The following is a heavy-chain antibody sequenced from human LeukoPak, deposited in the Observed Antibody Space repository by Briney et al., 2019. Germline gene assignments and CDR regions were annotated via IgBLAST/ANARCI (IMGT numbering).Heavy chain of an antibody. D-gene: IGHD3-3*01. CDR1: GFTFSSYS. Sequence: GGSLRLSCAASGFTFSSYSMNWVRQAPGKGLEWVSSISSSSSYIYYADSVKGRFTISRDNAKNSLYLQMNSLRAEDTAVYYCARGFQIRFLEWLPDAFDIWGQGTMVTVSS. J-gene: IGHJ3*02. CDR2: ISSSSSYI. V-gene: IGHV3-21*01. CDR3: ARGFQIRFLEWLPDAFDI.